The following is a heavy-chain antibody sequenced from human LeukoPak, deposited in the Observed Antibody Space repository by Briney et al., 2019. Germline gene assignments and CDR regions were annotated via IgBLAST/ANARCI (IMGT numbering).Heavy chain of an antibody. D-gene: IGHD6-19*01. V-gene: IGHV3-21*01. Sequence: PGGSLRLFCAPSGFTFSSYSMKWVRQAPGKGLEWVSSISSSSSYIYYADSVKGRFTISRDNAKNSLYLQMNSLRAEDTAVYYCARVKIRYSSGHDAFDIWGQGTMVTVSS. CDR2: ISSSSSYI. CDR3: ARVKIRYSSGHDAFDI. J-gene: IGHJ3*02. CDR1: GFTFSSYS.